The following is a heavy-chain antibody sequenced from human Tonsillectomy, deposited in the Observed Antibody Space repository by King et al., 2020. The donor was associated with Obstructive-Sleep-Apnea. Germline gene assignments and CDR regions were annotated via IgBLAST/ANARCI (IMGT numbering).Heavy chain of an antibody. Sequence: VQLVESGGGVVQPGRSLRRSCAASGFNSSSYAMHLGRQAPGKGLEWVAVMSYVEINKYDADSVKGRFTISSDNPKNTMYLQMNSLRAEDTAVYYRARGSPPSVGYCSGSSCYGAFDFWGQGTLVTVSS. CDR3: ARGSPPSVGYCSGSSCYGAFDF. CDR2: MSYVEINK. D-gene: IGHD2-15*01. CDR1: GFNSSSYA. J-gene: IGHJ4*02. V-gene: IGHV3-30*04.